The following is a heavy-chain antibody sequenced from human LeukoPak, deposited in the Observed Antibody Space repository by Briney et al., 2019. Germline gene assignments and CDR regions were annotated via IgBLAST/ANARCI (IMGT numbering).Heavy chain of an antibody. CDR3: AGPRAGYYGAYYMDV. J-gene: IGHJ6*03. V-gene: IGHV4-39*01. CDR1: GGSISSSSYY. D-gene: IGHD3-10*01. Sequence: SETLSLTCTVSGGSISSSSYYWGWIRQPPGKGLEWIGSIYYSGSTYYNPSLKSRVPISVDTSKTQFSLKLSSVTAAGTAVYYCAGPRAGYYGAYYMDVWRKGTMVTVSS. CDR2: IYYSGST.